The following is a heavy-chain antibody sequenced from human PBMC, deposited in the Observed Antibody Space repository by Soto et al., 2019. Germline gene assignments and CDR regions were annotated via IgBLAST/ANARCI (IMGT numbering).Heavy chain of an antibody. D-gene: IGHD3-10*01. CDR2: IYSGGST. CDR1: GFTVSSHY. V-gene: IGHV3-53*01. CDR3: AREFLYYYGSGSYYTDAFDI. Sequence: GESLRLSCAASGFTVSSHYISWVRQAPGNGLVWVSVIYSGGSTYYADSVKGRFTISRDNSKNTLYLQMNSLRAEDTAVYYCAREFLYYYGSGSYYTDAFDIWGQGTMVTVSS. J-gene: IGHJ3*02.